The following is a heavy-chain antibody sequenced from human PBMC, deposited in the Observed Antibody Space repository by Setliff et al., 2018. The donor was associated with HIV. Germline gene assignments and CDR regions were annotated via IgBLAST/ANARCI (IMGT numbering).Heavy chain of an antibody. CDR2: FDPEDGET. D-gene: IGHD5-12*01. CDR1: GYIFTDYY. Sequence: ASVKVSCKASGYIFTDYYMHWVQQAPGEGLEWMGGFDPEDGETMYAQKFQGRVIMTTDTSTSTAYMELRSLRSDDTAVYYCVRGSISGMYYFNYWGLGTLVTVSS. J-gene: IGHJ4*02. V-gene: IGHV1-24*01. CDR3: VRGSISGMYYFNY.